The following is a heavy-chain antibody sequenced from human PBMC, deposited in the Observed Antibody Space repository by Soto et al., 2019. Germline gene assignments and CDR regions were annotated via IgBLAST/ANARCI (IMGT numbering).Heavy chain of an antibody. CDR3: ARGSTIYALDV. Sequence: PSETLSLTCTVSDDSFSNEDYCWTWIRQPPGKGLEWIGCISHSGSTFSSPSLRSLLTMSLDMPKKQFSLQLRSVTAADAAVYFCARGSTIYALDVWGQGTTVTVSS. J-gene: IGHJ6*02. CDR1: DDSFSNEDYC. V-gene: IGHV4-30-4*01. CDR2: ISHSGST.